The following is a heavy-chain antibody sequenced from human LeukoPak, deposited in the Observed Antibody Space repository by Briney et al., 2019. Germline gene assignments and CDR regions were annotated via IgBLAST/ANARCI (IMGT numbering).Heavy chain of an antibody. CDR1: GFTFSSYD. CDR3: SRGRRGSSYAWLERYQYYYMDV. J-gene: IGHJ6*03. CDR2: MNPDSGNT. Sequence: GASVKVSCKASGFTFSSYDINWVRQATGQGLEWMGWMNPDSGNTGYVQKFQGRVTMTRNTSTSTAYMELSSLRSEDTAVYFCSRGRRGSSYAWLERYQYYYMDVWGKGTTVTVSS. D-gene: IGHD5-18*01. V-gene: IGHV1-8*01.